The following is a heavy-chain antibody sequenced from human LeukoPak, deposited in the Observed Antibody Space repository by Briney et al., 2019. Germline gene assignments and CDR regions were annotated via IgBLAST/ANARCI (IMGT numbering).Heavy chain of an antibody. CDR2: IYSGGST. CDR1: GFTVSSNY. V-gene: IGHV3-66*01. J-gene: IGHJ5*02. D-gene: IGHD1-26*01. Sequence: GGSLRLSCAASGFTVSSNYMSWVRPAPGKELEGVSVIYSGGSTYYADSVKGRFTISRDNSKNTLFLQMNSLRAEDTAVYYCAREYGAGGFDPWGQGTLVTVSS. CDR3: AREYGAGGFDP.